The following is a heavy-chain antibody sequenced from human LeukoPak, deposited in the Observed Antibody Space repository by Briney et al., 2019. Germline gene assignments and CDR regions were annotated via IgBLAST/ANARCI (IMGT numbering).Heavy chain of an antibody. CDR1: GFTFSSYA. Sequence: GGSLRLSCAASGFTFSSYAMSWVRQAPGKGLAWVSAISGSGGSTYYADSVKGRFTISRDNSKNTLYLQMNGLRAEDTALYYCAKDLGYCYTTSCSLDYWGQGTLVTVSS. CDR3: AKDLGYCYTTSCSLDY. CDR2: ISGSGGST. J-gene: IGHJ4*02. D-gene: IGHD2-2*01. V-gene: IGHV3-23*01.